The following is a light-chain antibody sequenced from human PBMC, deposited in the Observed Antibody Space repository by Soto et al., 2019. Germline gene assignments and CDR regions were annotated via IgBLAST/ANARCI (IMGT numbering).Light chain of an antibody. Sequence: QSALTQPASVSRSPGQSITISCTGTSSDVGGYSYVSWYQQHPGKAPKLMIYEVSNRPSGVSNRFSGSKSGNTASLTISGVQAEDEADYYCSSYTSSSPYVFGTGTKLTVL. V-gene: IGLV2-14*01. CDR2: EVS. J-gene: IGLJ1*01. CDR1: SSDVGGYSY. CDR3: SSYTSSSPYV.